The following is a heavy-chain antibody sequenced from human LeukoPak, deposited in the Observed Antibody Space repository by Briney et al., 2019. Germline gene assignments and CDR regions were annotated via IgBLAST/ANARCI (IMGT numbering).Heavy chain of an antibody. CDR1: GGSFSGYY. D-gene: IGHD5-24*01. CDR3: ARGGVWLQFAFDY. CDR2: INHSGST. J-gene: IGHJ4*02. V-gene: IGHV4-34*01. Sequence: PSETLSLTCAVYGGSFSGYYWSWIRQPPGKGLEWIGEINHSGSTNYNPSLKSRVTISVDTSKNQFSLKLSSVTAADTAVYYCARGGVWLQFAFDYWGQGTLVTASS.